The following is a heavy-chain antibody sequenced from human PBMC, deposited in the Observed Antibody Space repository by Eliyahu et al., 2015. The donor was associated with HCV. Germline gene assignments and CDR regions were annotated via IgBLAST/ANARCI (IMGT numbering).Heavy chain of an antibody. CDR3: ARANYGPQSLAFDI. V-gene: IGHV4-59*01. D-gene: IGHD3-10*01. CDR2: IYYSGST. CDR1: GGSISSYY. J-gene: IGHJ3*02. Sequence: QVQLQESGPGLVKPSETLSLTCTVXGGSISSYYWSWIRQPPGKGTGGVWDIYYSGSTNYNPSLKSRVTISVDTSKNQFSLKLSSVTAADTAVYYCARANYGPQSLAFDIWGQGTMVTVSS.